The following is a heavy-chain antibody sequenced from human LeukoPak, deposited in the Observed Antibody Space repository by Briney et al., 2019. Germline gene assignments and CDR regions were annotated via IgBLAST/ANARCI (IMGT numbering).Heavy chain of an antibody. V-gene: IGHV4-4*02. Sequence: SGTLSLTCGVSGDSISSSNWWSWVRQSPGKGLEWIAEIHHSGSTNCNPSLKSRVTISVDTSKNQFSLKLSSVTAADTAVYYCARSSKIAAAGTVNFQHWGQGTLVTVSS. CDR3: ARSSKIAAAGTVNFQH. CDR1: GDSISSSNW. CDR2: IHHSGST. D-gene: IGHD6-13*01. J-gene: IGHJ1*01.